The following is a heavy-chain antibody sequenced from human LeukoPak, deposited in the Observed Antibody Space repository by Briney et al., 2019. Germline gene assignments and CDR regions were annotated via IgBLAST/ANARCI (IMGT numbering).Heavy chain of an antibody. Sequence: GGSLRLSCAASGFTYGSYGMHWVRQASGKGLEWVAPIRYDGSNQYYADSVKGRFTISRDNSKNTLYLQMNSLRAEDTAVYYCAKGRSKYCGGDCYDWFDPWGQGTLVTVSS. D-gene: IGHD2-21*02. V-gene: IGHV3-30*02. J-gene: IGHJ5*02. CDR3: AKGRSKYCGGDCYDWFDP. CDR2: IRYDGSNQ. CDR1: GFTYGSYG.